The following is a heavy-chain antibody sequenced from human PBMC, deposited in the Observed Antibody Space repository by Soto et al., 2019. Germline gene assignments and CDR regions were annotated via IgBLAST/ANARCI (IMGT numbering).Heavy chain of an antibody. V-gene: IGHV4-4*02. CDR2: IYHSGST. D-gene: IGHD5-18*01. J-gene: IGHJ5*02. CDR1: GGSISSSNW. CDR3: ASRGGLWPSNWLDP. Sequence: PSETLSLTCAVSGGSISSSNWWSWVRQPPGKGLEWIGEIYHSGSTNYNPSLKSRVTISVDKSKNQFSLKLSSVTAADTAVYYCASRGGLWPSNWLDPWGQGPLVTVYS.